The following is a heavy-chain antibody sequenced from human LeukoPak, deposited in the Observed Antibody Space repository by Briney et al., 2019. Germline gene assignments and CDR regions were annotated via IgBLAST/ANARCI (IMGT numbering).Heavy chain of an antibody. CDR1: GYTFTGYY. V-gene: IGHV1-2*02. Sequence: ASVKVSCKASGYTFTGYYMHWVRQAPGQGLEWMGWINPNSGGTNYAQKFQGRVTMTRDTSISTAYMELRSLRSEDTAVYYCARDRIPYGSGNIGYFQHWGQGTLVTVSS. CDR3: ARDRIPYGSGNIGYFQH. CDR2: INPNSGGT. D-gene: IGHD3-10*01. J-gene: IGHJ1*01.